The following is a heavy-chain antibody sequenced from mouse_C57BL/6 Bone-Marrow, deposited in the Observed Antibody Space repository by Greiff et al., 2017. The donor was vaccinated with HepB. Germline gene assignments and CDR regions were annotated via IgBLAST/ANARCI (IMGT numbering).Heavy chain of an antibody. CDR1: GFTFSSYA. CDR3: AREPKN. Sequence: EVQLVESGGGLVKPGGSLKLSCAASGFTFSSYAMSWVRQTPEKRLEWVATISDGGSYTYYPDNVKGRFTISRDNAKNNLYLQMSHLKSEDAAMYYCAREPKNWGQGTLVTVSA. V-gene: IGHV5-4*01. CDR2: ISDGGSYT. J-gene: IGHJ3*01.